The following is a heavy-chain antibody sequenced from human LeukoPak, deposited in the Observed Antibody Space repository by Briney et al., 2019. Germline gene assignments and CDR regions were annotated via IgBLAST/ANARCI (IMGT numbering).Heavy chain of an antibody. CDR2: ISSSSTYM. J-gene: IGHJ4*02. CDR1: GFTFSSYS. V-gene: IGHV3-21*01. Sequence: GGSLRLFCAASGFTFSSYSMNWVRQAPGKGLEWVSSISSSSTYMYYADSVKGRFTISRDNAKNSLDLQMNSLRAEDTAVYYCARGWSSPDYWGQGTLVTVSS. CDR3: ARGWSSPDY. D-gene: IGHD2-15*01.